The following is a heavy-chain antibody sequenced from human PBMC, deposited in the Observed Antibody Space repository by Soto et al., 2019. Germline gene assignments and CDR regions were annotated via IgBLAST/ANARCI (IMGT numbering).Heavy chain of an antibody. V-gene: IGHV1-3*01. CDR2: INAGNGNT. Sequence: ASVKVSCKASGYTFTSYAMHWVRQAPGQRLEWMGWINAGNGNTKYSQKFQGRVTITRDTSASTAYMELSSLRSEDTAVYYCAAGYCSGGSCYQLFNYWGQGTLVTVSS. CDR3: AAGYCSGGSCYQLFNY. D-gene: IGHD2-15*01. J-gene: IGHJ4*02. CDR1: GYTFTSYA.